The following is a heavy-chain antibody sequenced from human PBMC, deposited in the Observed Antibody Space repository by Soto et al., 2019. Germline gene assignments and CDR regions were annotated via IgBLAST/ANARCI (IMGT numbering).Heavy chain of an antibody. J-gene: IGHJ6*03. V-gene: IGHV1-8*01. D-gene: IGHD1-1*01. CDR2: MNPNSGNT. Sequence: ASVKVSCKASGYTFTSYDINWVRQATGQGLEWMGWMNPNSGNTGYAQKFQGRVTMTRNNSISTAYMELSSLRSEDTAVYYCARVLGVTTYYYYYYYMDVWGKGTTVTVSS. CDR3: ARVLGVTTYYYYYYYMDV. CDR1: GYTFTSYD.